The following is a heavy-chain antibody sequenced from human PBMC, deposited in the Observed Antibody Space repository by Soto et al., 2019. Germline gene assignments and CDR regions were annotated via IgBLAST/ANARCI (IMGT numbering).Heavy chain of an antibody. V-gene: IGHV3-33*01. CDR1: GFTFSTYG. CDR3: VREGHYYDTTGGAPH. Sequence: GGSLRLSCAASGFTFSTYGMHWVRQAPGKGLEWVSVLRFDGSNKYYADSVKGRFTISRDNSKNTLFLEMNSLRAEDTAVYYCVREGHYYDTTGGAPHWGQGTLVTVSS. J-gene: IGHJ1*01. D-gene: IGHD3-22*01. CDR2: LRFDGSNK.